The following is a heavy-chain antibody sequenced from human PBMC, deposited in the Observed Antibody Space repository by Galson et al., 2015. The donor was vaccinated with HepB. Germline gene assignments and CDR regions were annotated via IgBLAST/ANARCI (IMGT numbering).Heavy chain of an antibody. CDR3: ARGVGYCSSTSCPNFDY. J-gene: IGHJ4*02. V-gene: IGHV4-34*01. D-gene: IGHD2-2*01. CDR2: INHSGST. CDR1: GGSFSGYY. Sequence: ETLSLTCAVYGGSFSGYYWSWIRQPPGKGLEWIGEINHSGSTNYNPSLKSRVTISVDTSKNQFSLKLSSVTAADTAVYYCARGVGYCSSTSCPNFDYWGQGTLVTVSS.